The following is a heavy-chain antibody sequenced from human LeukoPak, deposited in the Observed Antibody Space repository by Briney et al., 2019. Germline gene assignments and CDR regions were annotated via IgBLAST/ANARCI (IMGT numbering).Heavy chain of an antibody. D-gene: IGHD3-3*01. CDR1: GSISSYY. V-gene: IGHV4-4*09. CDR2: IYTSGST. Sequence: SETLSLTCTVSGSISSYYWSWIRQPPGKGLEWIGYIYTSGSTNYNPSLKSRVTISVDTSKNQFSLKLSSVTAADTAVYYCARLRPGYDFWSGENWFDPWGQGTLVTVSS. J-gene: IGHJ5*02. CDR3: ARLRPGYDFWSGENWFDP.